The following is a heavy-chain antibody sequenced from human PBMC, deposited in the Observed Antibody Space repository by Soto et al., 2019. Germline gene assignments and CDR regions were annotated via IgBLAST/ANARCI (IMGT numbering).Heavy chain of an antibody. D-gene: IGHD3-3*01. V-gene: IGHV4-59*01. CDR3: ASSRSGYYTGFLLFDP. Sequence: PSETLSLTCTVSGGSISSYYWSWIRQPPGKGLEWIGYIYYSGSTNYNPSLKSRVTISVDTSKNQFSLKLSSVTAADTAVYYCASSRSGYYTGFLLFDPWGQGTLVTVSS. CDR1: GGSISSYY. CDR2: IYYSGST. J-gene: IGHJ5*02.